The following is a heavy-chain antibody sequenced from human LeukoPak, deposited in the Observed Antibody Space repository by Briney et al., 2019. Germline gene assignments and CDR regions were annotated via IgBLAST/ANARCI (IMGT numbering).Heavy chain of an antibody. CDR3: ARGGLMVYAVRVQNDVFDI. Sequence: PSETLSLTCAVYGGSFSGYYWSWIRQPPGKGLEWTGEINHSGSTNYNPSLKSRVTISVDTSKNQFSLKLSSVTAADTAVYYCARGGLMVYAVRVQNDVFDIWGQGTMVTVSS. V-gene: IGHV4-34*01. CDR2: INHSGST. CDR1: GGSFSGYY. J-gene: IGHJ3*02. D-gene: IGHD2-8*01.